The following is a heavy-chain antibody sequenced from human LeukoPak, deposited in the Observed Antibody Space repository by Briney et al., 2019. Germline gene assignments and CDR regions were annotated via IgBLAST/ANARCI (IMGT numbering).Heavy chain of an antibody. D-gene: IGHD1-26*01. CDR2: INPGGGST. V-gene: IGHV1-46*01. Sequence: ASVKVSCKASGYTFTRYYMHWVRQAPGQGLEWMGIINPGGGSTSYAQKFQGRVTMTRDTSTSTVYMELSSLRSEDTAVYYCARVDVVGAMISWFDPWGQGTLVTVSP. J-gene: IGHJ5*02. CDR1: GYTFTRYY. CDR3: ARVDVVGAMISWFDP.